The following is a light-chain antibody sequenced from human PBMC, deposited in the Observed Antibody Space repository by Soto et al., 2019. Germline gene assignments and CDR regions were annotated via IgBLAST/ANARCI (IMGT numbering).Light chain of an antibody. J-gene: IGKJ1*01. CDR1: QGISNY. CDR3: QKYNSAPWT. Sequence: DIQMTQSPSSLSASVGDRVTITCRASQGISNYVAWYQQKPGKVPKLLIYGASTLQSGVPSWFSGSGSGTDFTLTISSLQPEDVATYYSQKYNSAPWTFGQGTKVEIK. CDR2: GAS. V-gene: IGKV1-27*01.